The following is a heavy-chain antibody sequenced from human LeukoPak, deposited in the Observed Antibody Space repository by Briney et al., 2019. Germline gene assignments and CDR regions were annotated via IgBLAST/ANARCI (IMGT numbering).Heavy chain of an antibody. CDR2: INSDGSST. V-gene: IGHV3-74*01. CDR1: GFTLKTYW. Sequence: GGSLRLSCAASGFTLKTYWVHWVRQAPGKGLSWVSLINSDGSSTSYADFVKGRFTISRDNAKNSLYLQMNSLRVEDTAVYYCARDDYYDSSGYCFDYWGQGTLVTVSS. CDR3: ARDDYYDSSGYCFDY. D-gene: IGHD3-22*01. J-gene: IGHJ4*02.